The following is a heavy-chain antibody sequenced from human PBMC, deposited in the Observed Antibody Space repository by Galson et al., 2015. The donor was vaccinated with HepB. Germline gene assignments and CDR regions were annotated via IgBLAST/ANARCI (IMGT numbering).Heavy chain of an antibody. V-gene: IGHV3-30-3*01. CDR3: ARGGRMLYYYDSSGYYYAGGDAFDI. CDR2: ISYDGSNK. Sequence: SLRLSCAASGFTFSSYAMHWVRQAPGKGLEWVAVISYDGSNKYYADSVEGRFTISRDNSKNTLYLQMNSLRAEDTAVYYCARGGRMLYYYDSSGYYYAGGDAFDIWGQGTMVTVSS. J-gene: IGHJ3*02. CDR1: GFTFSSYA. D-gene: IGHD3-22*01.